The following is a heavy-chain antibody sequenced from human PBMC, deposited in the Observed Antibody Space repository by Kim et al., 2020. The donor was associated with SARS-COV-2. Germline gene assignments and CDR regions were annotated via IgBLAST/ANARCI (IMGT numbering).Heavy chain of an antibody. Sequence: GGSLRFSCAASGFTFSNYWMHWVRQAPGKGPVWVSRLNEDGSTTNYADSVKGRFTISRDNARNTLYLHMDSLRAEDTALYYCVRDLVGSDDLWGQGTLV. CDR3: VRDLVGSDDL. D-gene: IGHD5-12*01. J-gene: IGHJ5*02. V-gene: IGHV3-74*01. CDR1: GFTFSNYW. CDR2: LNEDGSTT.